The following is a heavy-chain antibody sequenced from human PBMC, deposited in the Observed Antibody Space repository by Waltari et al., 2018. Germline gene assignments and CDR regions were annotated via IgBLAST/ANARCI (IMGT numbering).Heavy chain of an antibody. CDR1: GYTFTSFP. D-gene: IGHD6-19*01. V-gene: IGHV1-3*02. CDR2: INPANGDT. J-gene: IGHJ3*02. CDR3: ARGRVPEISSGWGNPFDI. Sequence: QVQLVQSGSELKKPGASVKVSCKASGYTFTSFPMHWVRQAPGKRLEGMGWINPANGDTKYSQDFQGRVTIVRDTSASTSYMELNSLRSEDMAVYYCARGRVPEISSGWGNPFDIWGQGTMVTVSS.